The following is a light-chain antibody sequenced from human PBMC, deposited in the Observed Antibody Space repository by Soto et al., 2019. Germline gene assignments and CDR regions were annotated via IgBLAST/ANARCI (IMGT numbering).Light chain of an antibody. CDR3: QQYDNWPPIT. Sequence: EIVMTQSPAARSVSPGDTCTLSCMASQSIGINLAWYHQKPGQAPRLLIYGASTRATCIPARFSGSGSGTDFTLTISSLQSEDFAVYYCQQYDNWPPITFGQGNRL. V-gene: IGKV3-15*01. CDR1: QSIGIN. J-gene: IGKJ5*01. CDR2: GAS.